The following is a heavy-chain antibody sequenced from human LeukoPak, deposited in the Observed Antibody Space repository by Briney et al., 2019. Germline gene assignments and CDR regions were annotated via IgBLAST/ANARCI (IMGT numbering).Heavy chain of an antibody. Sequence: GGSLRLSCAASGFRFSNYAMSWVRQAPGKGLEWVSGIGGSGSSTYYADSVKGRFTISRDNSKNTLYLQMNSPRAEDTAVYYCAKLWFGELGAVYFDYWGQGTLVTVSS. CDR3: AKLWFGELGAVYFDY. D-gene: IGHD3-10*01. J-gene: IGHJ4*02. V-gene: IGHV3-23*01. CDR2: IGGSGSST. CDR1: GFRFSNYA.